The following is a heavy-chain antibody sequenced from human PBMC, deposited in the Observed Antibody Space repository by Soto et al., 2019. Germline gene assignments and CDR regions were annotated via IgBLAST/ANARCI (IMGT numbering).Heavy chain of an antibody. J-gene: IGHJ6*02. CDR3: TVYSYGYMGSYYYGMDV. CDR2: IRSKAYGGTT. D-gene: IGHD5-18*01. V-gene: IGHV3-49*04. Sequence: PGGSLRLSCTASGFTFGDYAMSWVRQAPGKGLEWVGFIRSKAYGGTTEYAASVKGRFTISRDDSKSIAYLQMNSLKTEDTAVYYCTVYSYGYMGSYYYGMDVWGQGTTVTVSS. CDR1: GFTFGDYA.